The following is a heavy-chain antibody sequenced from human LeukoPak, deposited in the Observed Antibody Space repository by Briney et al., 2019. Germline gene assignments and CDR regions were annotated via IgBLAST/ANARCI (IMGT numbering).Heavy chain of an antibody. V-gene: IGHV3-33*06. Sequence: PGRSLKLSCAASGFTFSSCHIHWVRQAPGKGLEWVALVWHDGSKTYYADSVKGRLTVSRDNSKNTLYLQMNSLRAEDTAVYYCAKDSNDYGDYNYFDFWGQGTLVTVSS. CDR2: VWHDGSKT. CDR3: AKDSNDYGDYNYFDF. D-gene: IGHD4-17*01. J-gene: IGHJ4*02. CDR1: GFTFSSCH.